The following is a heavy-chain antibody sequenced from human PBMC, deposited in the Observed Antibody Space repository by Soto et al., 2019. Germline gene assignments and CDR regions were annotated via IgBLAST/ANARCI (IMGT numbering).Heavy chain of an antibody. V-gene: IGHV4-30-4*01. J-gene: IGHJ4*02. CDR1: GGSISSGDYY. CDR3: ARSRYSGSYFFDY. CDR2: IHYSGST. D-gene: IGHD1-26*01. Sequence: SETLSLTCTVSGGSISSGDYYWSWIRQPPGKGLEWIAYIHYSGSTYYNPSLKSRVTISVDTSKNQFSLKLSSVTAADTAVYYCARSRYSGSYFFDYWGQGILATVSS.